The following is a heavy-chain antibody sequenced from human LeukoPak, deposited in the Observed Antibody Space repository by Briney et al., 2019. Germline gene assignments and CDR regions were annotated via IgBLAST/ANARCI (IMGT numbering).Heavy chain of an antibody. CDR2: IWYDGSNK. J-gene: IGHJ4*02. CDR3: ARDDRRGEYSYGSNY. Sequence: GGSLRLSCAASGFTFSSYGMHWVRQAPGKGLEWVAVIWYDGSNKYYADSVKGRFTISRDNSKNTLYLQMNSLRAEDTAVYYCARDDRRGEYSYGSNYWGQGTLVTVSS. V-gene: IGHV3-33*01. D-gene: IGHD5-18*01. CDR1: GFTFSSYG.